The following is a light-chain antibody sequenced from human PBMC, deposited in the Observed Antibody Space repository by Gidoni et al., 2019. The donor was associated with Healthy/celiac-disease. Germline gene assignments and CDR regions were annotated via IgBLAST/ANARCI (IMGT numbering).Light chain of an antibody. CDR3: QQYDNLWDLT. CDR2: DAS. Sequence: DIQLTQSPSSLSASVGDRVTIPCQARQDISNYLNWYQQKPGKAPKLLIYDASNLETGVPSRCSGSGSGTDFTFTISSLQPEDIATYYCQQYDNLWDLTFGPGTKVDIK. J-gene: IGKJ3*01. V-gene: IGKV1-33*01. CDR1: QDISNY.